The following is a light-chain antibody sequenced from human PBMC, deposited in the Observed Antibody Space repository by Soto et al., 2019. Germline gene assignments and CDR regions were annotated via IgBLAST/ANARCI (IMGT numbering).Light chain of an antibody. CDR3: QQSNSSPYT. CDR1: QSTSTY. J-gene: IGKJ2*01. Sequence: DIQMTQSPSSLSASVGDGVTITCRAIQSTSTYLNWYQQKPGKAPKLLIYAATNLQSGVPSRFSGSGSGTDFTLTISSLQPEDFATYFCQQSNSSPYTFGQGTKVEIK. V-gene: IGKV1-39*01. CDR2: AAT.